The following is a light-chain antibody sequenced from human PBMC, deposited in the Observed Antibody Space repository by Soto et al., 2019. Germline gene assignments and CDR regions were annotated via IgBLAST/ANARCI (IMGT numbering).Light chain of an antibody. Sequence: DIQMTQSPSSVPASVGERVNITCRASQTVSSYLNWYQQKPGTVPKLLIYATSNLQSGVPSRFSGRGFGTDFTLTISSLQPEDFATFYCQQSYSTPTFGQGTRLEIK. CDR2: ATS. CDR1: QTVSSY. V-gene: IGKV1-39*01. CDR3: QQSYSTPT. J-gene: IGKJ5*01.